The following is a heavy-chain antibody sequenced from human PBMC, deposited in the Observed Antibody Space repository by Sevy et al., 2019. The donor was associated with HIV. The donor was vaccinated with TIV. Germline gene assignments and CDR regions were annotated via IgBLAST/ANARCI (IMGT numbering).Heavy chain of an antibody. V-gene: IGHV3-74*01. D-gene: IGHD3-10*01. CDR3: ASSKGDYYYGSGSLHADY. J-gene: IGHJ4*02. CDR1: GFTFSSYW. Sequence: GGSLRLSCAASGFTFSSYWMHWVRQAPGKGLVWVSRINSDGSSTSYADSVKGRFNISRDNAKNTLYLQMNSLRAEDTAVYYCASSKGDYYYGSGSLHADYWGQGTLVTVSS. CDR2: INSDGSST.